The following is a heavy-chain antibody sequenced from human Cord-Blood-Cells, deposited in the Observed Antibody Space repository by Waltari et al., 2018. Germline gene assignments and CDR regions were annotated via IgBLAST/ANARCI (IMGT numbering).Heavy chain of an antibody. J-gene: IGHJ3*02. D-gene: IGHD3-22*01. V-gene: IGHV3-30*18. CDR3: AKVPYYDSSGDAFDI. CDR1: GFTFSSYG. CDR2: ISYDGSNK. Sequence: QVQLVESGGGVVQPGRSLRLSCAASGFTFSSYGMHWVRQAPGKGLEWVAVISYDGSNKYYADSVKGQFTISRDNSKNTLYLQMNSLRAEDTAVYYCAKVPYYDSSGDAFDIWGQGTMVTVSS.